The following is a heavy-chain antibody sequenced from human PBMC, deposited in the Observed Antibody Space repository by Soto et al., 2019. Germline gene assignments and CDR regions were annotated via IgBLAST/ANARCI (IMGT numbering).Heavy chain of an antibody. CDR1: GFTFSSYA. CDR2: ISGSGGST. V-gene: IGHV3-23*01. J-gene: IGHJ4*02. CDR3: AKGGSRVLWFGELLLDRDYFDY. D-gene: IGHD3-10*01. Sequence: PGGSLRLSCAASGFTFSSYAMSWVRQAPGKGLEWVSAISGSGGSTYYADSVKGRFTISRDNSKNTLYLQMNSLRAEDTAVYYCAKGGSRVLWFGELLLDRDYFDYWGQGTLVTVSS.